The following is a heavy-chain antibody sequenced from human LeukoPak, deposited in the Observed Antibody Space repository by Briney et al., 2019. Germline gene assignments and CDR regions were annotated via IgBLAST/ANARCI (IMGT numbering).Heavy chain of an antibody. CDR2: IGSAGNTI. J-gene: IGHJ4*02. CDR3: TRPFYCSGGACYSGLGY. CDR1: GFTFSSYS. D-gene: IGHD2-15*01. Sequence: GGSLRLSCAASGFTFSSYSMNWVRQAPGKGLEWVSYIGSAGNTIYYADSVKGRFTVSRDNAKNSLYLQMNSLRAEDTAVYYCTRPFYCSGGACYSGLGYWGQGTLVTVSS. V-gene: IGHV3-48*04.